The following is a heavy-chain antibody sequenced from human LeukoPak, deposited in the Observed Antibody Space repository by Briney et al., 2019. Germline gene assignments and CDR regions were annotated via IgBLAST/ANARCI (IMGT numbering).Heavy chain of an antibody. Sequence: ASVKVSCKASGYTFTSYAMHWVRQAPGQRLEWMGWINAGNGNTKYSQKFQGRVTITRDTSASTAYMELSSLRFEDTAVYYCARKSGYSYGYGFWFDPWGQGTLVTVSS. D-gene: IGHD5-18*01. V-gene: IGHV1-3*01. CDR1: GYTFTSYA. J-gene: IGHJ5*02. CDR2: INAGNGNT. CDR3: ARKSGYSYGYGFWFDP.